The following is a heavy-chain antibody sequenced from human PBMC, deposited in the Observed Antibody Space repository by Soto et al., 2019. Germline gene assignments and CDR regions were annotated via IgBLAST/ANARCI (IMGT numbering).Heavy chain of an antibody. CDR1: GGGNLRDYR. V-gene: IGHV1-69*01. Sequence: QVQLVQSGAEVKEPGSSVKVSCKASGGGNLRDYRTTWVRRAPGQGLEWMGGIIPKLGSANYAQNFQGRVTITADESTKTVYMEVRSLRSDDTAVYYCARGGDAYNFGAVYWGQGTPVTVSP. J-gene: IGHJ4*02. CDR3: ARGGDAYNFGAVY. D-gene: IGHD2-21*01. CDR2: IIPKLGSA.